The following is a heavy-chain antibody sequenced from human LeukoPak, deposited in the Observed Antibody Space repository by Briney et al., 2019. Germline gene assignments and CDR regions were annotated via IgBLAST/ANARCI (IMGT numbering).Heavy chain of an antibody. CDR3: ARLGTAARMYGMDV. CDR2: IYYSGST. D-gene: IGHD6-6*01. Sequence: SETLSLTCTVSGGSISSYYWSWIRQPPGKGLEWIGYIYYSGSTNYNPSLKSRVTISVDTSKNQFSLKLSSVTAADTAMYYCARLGTAARMYGMDVWGQGTTVTVSS. V-gene: IGHV4-59*08. CDR1: GGSISSYY. J-gene: IGHJ6*02.